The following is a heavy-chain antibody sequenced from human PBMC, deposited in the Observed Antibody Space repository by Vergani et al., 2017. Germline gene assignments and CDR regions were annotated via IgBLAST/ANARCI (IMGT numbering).Heavy chain of an antibody. CDR1: GFTFSGSA. Sequence: EVQLVESGGGLVQPGGSLKLSCAASGFTFSGSAMHWVRQASGKGLEWVGRIRSKANSYATAYAASVKGRFTISRDDSKNTAYLQMNSLKTEDTAVYYCTSADYGDYYYFDYWGQGTLVTVSS. J-gene: IGHJ4*02. CDR3: TSADYGDYYYFDY. D-gene: IGHD4-17*01. V-gene: IGHV3-73*01. CDR2: IRSKANSYAT.